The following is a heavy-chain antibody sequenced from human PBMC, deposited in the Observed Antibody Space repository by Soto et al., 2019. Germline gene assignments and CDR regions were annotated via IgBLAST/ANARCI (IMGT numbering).Heavy chain of an antibody. D-gene: IGHD6-13*01. CDR2: IGWSSYII. J-gene: IGHJ3*02. V-gene: IGHV3-9*01. CDR1: GFTFDDYA. Sequence: EVQLVESGGGLVQPGRSLRLSCAASGFTFDDYAIHWVRQVPGKGLEWVSGIGWSSYIIGYVDSVKGRFTVSRDNAKNSLYLQMNSLRVEDTAIYYCARALISSYWPLDIWGQGIMVTVSS. CDR3: ARALISSYWPLDI.